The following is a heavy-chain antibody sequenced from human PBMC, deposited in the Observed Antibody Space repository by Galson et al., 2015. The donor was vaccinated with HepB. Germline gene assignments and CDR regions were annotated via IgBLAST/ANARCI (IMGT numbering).Heavy chain of an antibody. CDR1: GGSLSDYS. V-gene: IGHV4-34*01. Sequence: ETLSLTCAVYGGSLSDYSWTWIRQPPGKGLEWIGEISHSGSTNCNPSPKRRLTMFLDTSKSQLSLKLTSVTAADTAVYFCARERSILIGGLRKHSYYMDVWGKGTTVTVSS. CDR3: ARERSILIGGLRKHSYYMDV. CDR2: ISHSGST. D-gene: IGHD2-21*01. J-gene: IGHJ6*03.